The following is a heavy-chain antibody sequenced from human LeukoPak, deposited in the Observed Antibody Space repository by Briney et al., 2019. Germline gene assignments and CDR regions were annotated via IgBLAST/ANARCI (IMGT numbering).Heavy chain of an antibody. CDR1: GVSISSYY. J-gene: IGHJ4*02. Sequence: SETLSLTCTVSGVSISSYYWSWIRQPPGKGLEWIGYIYYSGSTNYNPSLKSRVTISVDTSKNQFSLKLSSVTAADTAVYYCARAPHRYYYIDYWGQGTLVTVSS. CDR2: IYYSGST. V-gene: IGHV4-59*01. D-gene: IGHD3-10*01. CDR3: ARAPHRYYYIDY.